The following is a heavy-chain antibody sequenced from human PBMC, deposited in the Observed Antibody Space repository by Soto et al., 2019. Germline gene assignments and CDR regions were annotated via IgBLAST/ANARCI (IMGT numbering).Heavy chain of an antibody. V-gene: IGHV3-30*18. CDR2: ISYDGSNK. CDR3: AKNHGDSSGYYFDY. D-gene: IGHD3-22*01. CDR1: GFTFSSYG. J-gene: IGHJ4*02. Sequence: QVQLVESGGGVVQPGRSLRLSCAASGFTFSSYGMHWVRQAPGKGLEWVAVISYDGSNKYYADSVKGRFTISRDNSKNTLYLQMNSLSAEDTAVYYCAKNHGDSSGYYFDYWGQGTLVTVSS.